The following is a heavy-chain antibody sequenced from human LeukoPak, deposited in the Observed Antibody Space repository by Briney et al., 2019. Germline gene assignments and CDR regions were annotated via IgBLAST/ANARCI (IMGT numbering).Heavy chain of an antibody. J-gene: IGHJ4*02. CDR3: ARKENVYYYFDY. CDR2: IYHSGTT. CDR1: GVSINGYY. D-gene: IGHD3-10*01. Sequence: PSETLSLTCTVSGVSINGYYWSWIRQPPGKGLEWIGYIYHSGTTYYNPSLQSRVTMSVDTSKNQFSLKLSSVTAVDTAVYYCARKENVYYYFDYWGQGTLVTVSS. V-gene: IGHV4-59*12.